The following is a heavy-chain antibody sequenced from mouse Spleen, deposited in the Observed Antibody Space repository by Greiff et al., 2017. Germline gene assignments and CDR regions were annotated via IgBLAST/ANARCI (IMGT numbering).Heavy chain of an antibody. CDR3: AREVVATDAMDY. J-gene: IGHJ4*01. CDR1: GYTFTSYW. CDR2: IYPGGGST. D-gene: IGHD1-1*01. Sequence: QVQLQQPGAELVKPGASVKMSCKASGYTFTSYWLTWVKQRPGQGLGWIGDIYPGGGSTNYNEKFKSKATLTVDTSSSTAYMQLSSLTSEDSAVYYCAREVVATDAMDYWGQGTSVTVSS. V-gene: IGHV1-55*01.